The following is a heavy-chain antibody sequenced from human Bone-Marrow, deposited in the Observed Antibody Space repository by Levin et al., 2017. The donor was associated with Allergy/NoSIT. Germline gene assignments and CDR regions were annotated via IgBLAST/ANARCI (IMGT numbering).Heavy chain of an antibody. CDR3: VRPPRGSTGYMDV. D-gene: IGHD2-2*01. J-gene: IGHJ6*03. CDR1: GYSFPTYW. V-gene: IGHV5-51*01. CDR2: IYPGDSDT. Sequence: VASVKVSCQGSGYSFPTYWIGWVRQTPGKGLEWMGIIYPGDSDTKYNPSFQGQVTISADKSVRTAYLQWSSLKASDTAIYFCVRPPRGSTGYMDVWGKGTTVTVSS.